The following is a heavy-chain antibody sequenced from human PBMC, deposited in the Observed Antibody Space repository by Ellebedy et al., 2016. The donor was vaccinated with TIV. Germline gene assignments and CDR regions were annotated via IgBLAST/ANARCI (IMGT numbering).Heavy chain of an antibody. V-gene: IGHV3-23*01. CDR2: ISGSGGST. J-gene: IGHJ4*02. D-gene: IGHD4-17*01. CDR3: AKDGNYGDYSIFDY. CDR1: GFTFSSYA. Sequence: GESLKISCAASGFTFSSYAMSWVRQAPGKGLEWVSAISGSGGSTYYADSVKGRFTISRDNSKNTLYLQMNSLRAEDTAVYYCAKDGNYGDYSIFDYWGQGTLVTVSS.